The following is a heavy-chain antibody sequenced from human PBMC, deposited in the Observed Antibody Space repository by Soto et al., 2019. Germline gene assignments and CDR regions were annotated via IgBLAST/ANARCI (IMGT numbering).Heavy chain of an antibody. V-gene: IGHV4-31*03. D-gene: IGHD2-15*01. J-gene: IGHJ6*02. CDR2: IYYSGST. CDR3: ARDGDCSGGSCRYGMDV. CDR1: GGSISSGGYY. Sequence: QVQLQESGPGLVKPSQTLSLTCTVSGGSISSGGYYWSWIRQHPGKGLEWIGYIYYSGSTYYNPSLKSRVTISVDTSKNQFSLKLSSVTAADTAVYYCARDGDCSGGSCRYGMDVWGQGNTVTVSS.